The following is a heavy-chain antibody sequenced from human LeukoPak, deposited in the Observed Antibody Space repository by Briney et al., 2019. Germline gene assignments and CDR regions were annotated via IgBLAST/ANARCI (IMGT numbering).Heavy chain of an antibody. CDR2: INQDGSQK. CDR3: ARDPRYYSDLYYFDY. Sequence: GGSLRLSCAASGFTFSSFWMSWVRQAPGKGLEWVANINQDGSQKDYVDSVKGRFTISRDNAKNSLFLQMNSVRAEDSAVYFCARDPRYYSDLYYFDYWGQGTLVTVSS. CDR1: GFTFSSFW. J-gene: IGHJ4*02. D-gene: IGHD3-22*01. V-gene: IGHV3-7*01.